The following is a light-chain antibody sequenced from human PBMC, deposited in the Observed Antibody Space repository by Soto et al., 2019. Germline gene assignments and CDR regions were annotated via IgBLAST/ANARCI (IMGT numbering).Light chain of an antibody. V-gene: IGKV3-15*01. J-gene: IGKJ1*01. CDR1: QSISDT. CDR3: QQYNNWPWT. Sequence: EIVMTQSPATLSVSPGGRVTLSCRASQSISDTIAWYQQKPGQAPRLLIYGASARATGFPARFSGSGSGTDCTLTISSLQSEDVAVYYCQQYNNWPWTLGQGTKVDIK. CDR2: GAS.